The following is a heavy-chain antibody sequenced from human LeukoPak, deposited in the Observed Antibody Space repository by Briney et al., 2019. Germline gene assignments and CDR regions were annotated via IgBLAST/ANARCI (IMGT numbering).Heavy chain of an antibody. CDR1: GFTFSSYG. CDR2: ISKDGSKK. Sequence: GGSLRLSCAASGFTFSSYGMHWVREAPGKGLEGVAVISKDGSKKHYADSVNGRFTISRDHSKNTLYLQMNRLRAEDTAVFYCAKDSVSWEWLISNWGQGTLVTVSS. V-gene: IGHV3-30*18. J-gene: IGHJ4*02. CDR3: AKDSVSWEWLISN. D-gene: IGHD6-19*01.